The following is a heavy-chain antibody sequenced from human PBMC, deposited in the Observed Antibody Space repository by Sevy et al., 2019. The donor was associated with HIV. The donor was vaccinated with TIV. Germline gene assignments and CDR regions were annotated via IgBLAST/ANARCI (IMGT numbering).Heavy chain of an antibody. V-gene: IGHV3-53*01. CDR1: GFTFSNYW. D-gene: IGHD6-13*01. Sequence: GGSLRLSCAASGFTFSNYWMSWVRQAPGKGLEWVSVIYSGGSTYYADSVKGRFTISRDNSKNTLYLQMNSLRAEDTAVYYCARDLSSRLYYYGMDVWGQGTTVTVSS. J-gene: IGHJ6*02. CDR3: ARDLSSRLYYYGMDV. CDR2: IYSGGST.